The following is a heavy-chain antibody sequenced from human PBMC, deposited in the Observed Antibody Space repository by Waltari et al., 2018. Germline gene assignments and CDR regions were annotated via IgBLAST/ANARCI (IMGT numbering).Heavy chain of an antibody. J-gene: IGHJ6*03. CDR3: ARDVAYGEFLYYIDV. Sequence: QVQLHESGPGLVKSSQTLSLTRSVSGASITHTHYYRTWIRQTPGKGLEWIGCILYSGTTYYNPSLETRISISVDRSKNQFSLRMRSVTAADTAFYYCARDVAYGEFLYYIDVWGEGTTVAVSS. D-gene: IGHD3-10*01. CDR2: ILYSGTT. CDR1: GASITHTHYY. V-gene: IGHV4-30-4*08.